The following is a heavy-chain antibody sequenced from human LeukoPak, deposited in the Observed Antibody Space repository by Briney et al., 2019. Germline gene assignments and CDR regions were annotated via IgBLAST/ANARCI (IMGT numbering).Heavy chain of an antibody. CDR2: IRYDGSNK. CDR3: AKDLGGIISSSPSYFDY. D-gene: IGHD6-13*01. J-gene: IGHJ4*02. Sequence: GGSLRLSCAASGFTFSSYGMHWVRQAPGKGLEWVAFIRYDGSNKYYADSVKGRFTISRDNSKNTLYLQMNSLRAEDTAVYYCAKDLGGIISSSPSYFDYWGQGTLVTVSS. CDR1: GFTFSSYG. V-gene: IGHV3-30*02.